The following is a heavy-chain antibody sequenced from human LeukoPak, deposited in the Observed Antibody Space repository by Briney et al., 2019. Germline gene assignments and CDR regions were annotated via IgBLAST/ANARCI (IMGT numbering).Heavy chain of an antibody. CDR2: IKPDSGDT. CDR1: GYTLSDYF. V-gene: IGHV1-2*02. D-gene: IGHD1-7*01. Sequence: ASVKVSCKASGYTLSDYFMHWVRQAPGQGLEWMGWIKPDSGDTSYAQNFQGRATLTRDTSINTAYTELSSLRSDDTAMYYCARENWIYEYWGQGTLVTVSS. CDR3: ARENWIYEY. J-gene: IGHJ4*02.